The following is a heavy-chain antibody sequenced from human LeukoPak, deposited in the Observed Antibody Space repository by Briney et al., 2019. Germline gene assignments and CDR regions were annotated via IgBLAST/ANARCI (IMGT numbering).Heavy chain of an antibody. CDR2: ISAYNGNT. J-gene: IGHJ6*03. CDR3: ARGPGYCSSTSCYDSSFYYYYMDV. CDR1: GHTFTSYG. D-gene: IGHD2-2*01. Sequence: ASVKVSCKASGHTFTSYGISWVRQAPGQGLEWMGWISAYNGNTNYAQKLQGRVTMTTDTSTSTAYMELRSLRSDDTAVYYCARGPGYCSSTSCYDSSFYYYYMDVWGKGTTVTVSS. V-gene: IGHV1-18*01.